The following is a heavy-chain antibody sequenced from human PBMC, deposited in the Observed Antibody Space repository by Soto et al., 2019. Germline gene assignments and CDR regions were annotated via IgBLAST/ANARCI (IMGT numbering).Heavy chain of an antibody. D-gene: IGHD3-16*01. CDR3: AASFVGCGGFNYYGMDV. Sequence: PSETLSLTCTVSGGSISSGGYYWSWIRQHPGKGLEWIGYIYYSGSTYYNPSLKSRVTISVDTSKNQFSLKLSSVTAADTAVYYCAASFVGCGGFNYYGMDVWGQGTTVTVSS. J-gene: IGHJ6*02. V-gene: IGHV4-31*03. CDR1: GGSISSGGYY. CDR2: IYYSGST.